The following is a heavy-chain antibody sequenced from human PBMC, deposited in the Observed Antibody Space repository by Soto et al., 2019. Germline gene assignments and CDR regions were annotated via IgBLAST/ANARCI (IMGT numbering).Heavy chain of an antibody. CDR1: GFTFSGHT. CDR2: VMGGGGGT. CDR3: AKGEGYCGTSGCFGYFAY. Sequence: EVQLLESGGGLVQPGGTLRLSCAASGFTFSGHTMSWVRQGPGKGLEWVSGVMGGGGGTYYADSVKGRFTISRDNSKNTRYLQIDSLRAEDTAVYYCAKGEGYCGTSGCFGYFAYWGQGTLVTVSS. J-gene: IGHJ4*02. D-gene: IGHD2-2*01. V-gene: IGHV3-23*01.